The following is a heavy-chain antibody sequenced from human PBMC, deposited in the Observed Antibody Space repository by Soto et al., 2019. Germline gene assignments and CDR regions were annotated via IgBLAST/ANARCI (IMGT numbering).Heavy chain of an antibody. J-gene: IGHJ5*02. CDR2: IIPIFGTA. Sequence: ASVKVSCKASGGTFSSYAISWVRQAPGQGLEWMGGIIPIFGTANYAQKFQGRVTIIADESTSTAYMELSSLRSEDTAVYYCAREALHSSSGWFDPWGQGNLVTVSS. D-gene: IGHD6-6*01. CDR1: GGTFSSYA. V-gene: IGHV1-69*13. CDR3: AREALHSSSGWFDP.